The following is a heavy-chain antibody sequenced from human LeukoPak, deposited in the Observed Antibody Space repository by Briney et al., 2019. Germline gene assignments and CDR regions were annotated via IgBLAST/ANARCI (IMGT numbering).Heavy chain of an antibody. Sequence: GGSLRLSCAASGFTFSNSGMSWVRQAPGKGLEWVSGISGSGNRTNYADSVKGRFTISSDNSKNTLYLQINSLRVDDTAVYYCAKGAAHFDYWGQGALVTVSS. CDR2: ISGSGNRT. J-gene: IGHJ4*02. V-gene: IGHV3-23*01. D-gene: IGHD6-6*01. CDR1: GFTFSNSG. CDR3: AKGAAHFDY.